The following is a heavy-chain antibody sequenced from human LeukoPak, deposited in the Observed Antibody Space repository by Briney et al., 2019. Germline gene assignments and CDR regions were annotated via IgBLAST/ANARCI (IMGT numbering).Heavy chain of an antibody. CDR1: GFTFSSCA. V-gene: IGHV3-23*01. D-gene: IGHD3-22*01. Sequence: GGSLRLSCAASGFTFSSCAMSWVRQAPGKGLEWVSGISGSGGSTYNADSVKGRFTISRDNSKNTLYLQMNSLRAEDTAVYYCAKCEAYYYDSSGYYEGYFDLWGRGTLVTVSS. CDR2: ISGSGGST. CDR3: AKCEAYYYDSSGYYEGYFDL. J-gene: IGHJ2*01.